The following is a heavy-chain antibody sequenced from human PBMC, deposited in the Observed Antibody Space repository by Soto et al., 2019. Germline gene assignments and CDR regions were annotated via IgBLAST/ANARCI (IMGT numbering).Heavy chain of an antibody. V-gene: IGHV3-13*01. CDR1: GFTFSSYD. D-gene: IGHD2-2*01. CDR3: ARVPYPSYFDY. J-gene: IGHJ4*02. CDR2: IGTAGDT. Sequence: GGSLRLSCAASGFTFSSYDMHWVRQATGKGLEWVSAIGTAGDTYYPGSVKGRFTISRENAKNSLYLQMNSLRAEDTAVYYCARVPYPSYFDYWGQGTLVTVSS.